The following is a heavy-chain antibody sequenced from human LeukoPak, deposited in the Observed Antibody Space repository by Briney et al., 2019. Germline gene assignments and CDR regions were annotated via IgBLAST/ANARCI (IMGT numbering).Heavy chain of an antibody. CDR3: VRSITMFQR. Sequence: GGSLRLSCAASGFTVSSNYMTWVRQAPGKGLEWVSGITSNGANTGYADAVKGRFTISRDNAKNSLYLQMNSLRAEDTALYYCVRSITMFQRWGQGTLVTVSS. V-gene: IGHV3-20*04. CDR1: GFTVSSNY. CDR2: ITSNGANT. D-gene: IGHD3-10*01. J-gene: IGHJ1*01.